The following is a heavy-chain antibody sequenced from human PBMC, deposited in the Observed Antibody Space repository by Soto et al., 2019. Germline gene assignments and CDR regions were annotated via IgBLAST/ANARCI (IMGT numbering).Heavy chain of an antibody. CDR1: GFTFSDYT. CDR2: ILSDYNT. D-gene: IGHD1-26*01. Sequence: EVQLLESGGGLVQPGGSLTLSCAASGFTFSDYTMSWVRQAPGKVLECISVILSDYNTYYAGSVRVRFTISRDNSRNSLYLEMNSLRAEDTAVYSCARSTSGYFGYWDQGALATVSS. CDR3: ARSTSGYFGY. J-gene: IGHJ4*02. V-gene: IGHV3-23*01.